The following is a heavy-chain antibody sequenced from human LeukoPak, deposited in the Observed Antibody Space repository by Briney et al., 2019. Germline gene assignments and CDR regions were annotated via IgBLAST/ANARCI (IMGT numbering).Heavy chain of an antibody. CDR1: GFTFSTYW. CDR2: INPDGSTT. Sequence: GGSLRLSCAASGFTFSTYWMHWVRQPPEKGLLWVSHINPDGSTTNYADSVKGRFTISRDNAKNTLYLQMNNLRVGDTAVYYCARDVSGRDDYWGQGTLVIVSS. D-gene: IGHD6-25*01. V-gene: IGHV3-74*01. CDR3: ARDVSGRDDY. J-gene: IGHJ4*02.